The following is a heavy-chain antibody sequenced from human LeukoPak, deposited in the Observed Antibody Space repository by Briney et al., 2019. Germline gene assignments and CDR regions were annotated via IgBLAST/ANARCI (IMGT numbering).Heavy chain of an antibody. J-gene: IGHJ1*01. CDR1: GGSVTSDDHS. CDR2: FYFTSST. CDR3: ARGQKGEYFRN. V-gene: IGHV4-30-2*06. Sequence: SETLSLTCTVSGGSVTSDDHSWTWLRQSPGKGLEWIGHFYFTSSTYYNPSLKTRVAISVDRSRNQFSLRLTSVTAADTAVYCARGQKGEYFRNWGRGTLVTVSS. D-gene: IGHD3-16*01.